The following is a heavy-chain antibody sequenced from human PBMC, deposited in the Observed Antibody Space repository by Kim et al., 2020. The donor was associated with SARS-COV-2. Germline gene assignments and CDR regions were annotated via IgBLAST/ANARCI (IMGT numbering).Heavy chain of an antibody. Sequence: SETLSLTCTVSGGSISSGGYYWSWIRQHPGKGLEWIGYIYYSGSTYYNPSLKSRVTISVDTSKNQFSLKLSSVTAADTAVYYCARGSRSGHLFDYWGQGTLVTVSS. CDR3: ARGSRSGHLFDY. CDR2: IYYSGST. CDR1: GGSISSGGYY. V-gene: IGHV4-31*03. J-gene: IGHJ4*02. D-gene: IGHD2-15*01.